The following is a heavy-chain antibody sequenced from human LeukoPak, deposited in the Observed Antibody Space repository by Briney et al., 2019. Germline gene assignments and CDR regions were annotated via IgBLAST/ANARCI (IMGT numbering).Heavy chain of an antibody. J-gene: IGHJ6*02. Sequence: SQILSLTCAISGDSVSSNGAAWNWIRQSPSRGLEWLGRTYYRFKWYNDYAVSVKSRITINPDTSKNQFSLQLKSVTPEDTAVYYCARDSSGASSYYSYGMDVWGQGTTVTVSS. V-gene: IGHV6-1*01. D-gene: IGHD5-12*01. CDR2: TYYRFKWYN. CDR3: ARDSSGASSYYSYGMDV. CDR1: GDSVSSNGAA.